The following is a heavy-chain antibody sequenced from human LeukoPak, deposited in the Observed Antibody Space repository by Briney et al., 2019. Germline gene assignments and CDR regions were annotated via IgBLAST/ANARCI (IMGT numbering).Heavy chain of an antibody. V-gene: IGHV3-53*01. J-gene: IGHJ4*02. CDR3: ARVDYDSGGYYLDY. D-gene: IGHD3-22*01. Sequence: PGGSLRLSCAASGFTVSSNYMSWVRQAPGKGLEWVSVIYSGGSTYYADSVKGRFTISRDNSKNTLYLQMNSLRAEDTAVYYCARVDYDSGGYYLDYWGQGTLVTVSS. CDR1: GFTVSSNY. CDR2: IYSGGST.